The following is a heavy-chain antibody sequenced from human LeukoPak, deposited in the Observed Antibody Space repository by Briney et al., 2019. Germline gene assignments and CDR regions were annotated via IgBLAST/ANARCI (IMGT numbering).Heavy chain of an antibody. Sequence: ASVKVSCKAPGYTFTSYYMHWVRQAPGQGLEWMGIINPSCGSTSYAQKFQGRVTMTRDTSISTAYMELSRLRSDDTAVYYCARELGSYYDSSGHEYFQHWGQGTLVTVSS. V-gene: IGHV1-46*01. CDR3: ARELGSYYDSSGHEYFQH. CDR1: GYTFTSYY. CDR2: INPSCGST. D-gene: IGHD3-22*01. J-gene: IGHJ1*01.